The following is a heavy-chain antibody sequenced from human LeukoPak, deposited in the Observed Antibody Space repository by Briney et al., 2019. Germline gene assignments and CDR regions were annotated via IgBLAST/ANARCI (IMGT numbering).Heavy chain of an antibody. CDR1: GFTFSSYE. V-gene: IGHV4-34*01. Sequence: GSLRLSCAASGFTFSSYEMNWVRQAPGKGLEWIGEINHSGSTNYNPSLKSRVTISVDTSKNQFSLKLSSVTAADTAVYYCARLWFGELFPGGGWFDPWGQGTLVTVSS. CDR3: ARLWFGELFPGGGWFDP. D-gene: IGHD3-10*01. J-gene: IGHJ5*02. CDR2: INHSGST.